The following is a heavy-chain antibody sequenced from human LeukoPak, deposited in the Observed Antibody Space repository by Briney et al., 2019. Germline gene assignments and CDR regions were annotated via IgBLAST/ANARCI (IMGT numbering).Heavy chain of an antibody. D-gene: IGHD3-22*01. Sequence: GGSLRLSCAASGFTFSSYGMHWVRQAPGKGLEWVAFIRYDGSNKYYADSVKGRFTISRDNAKNSLYLQMNSLRAEDTAVYYCARDWSSYDSSGYRAFDIWGQGTMVTVSS. J-gene: IGHJ3*02. CDR3: ARDWSSYDSSGYRAFDI. V-gene: IGHV3-30*02. CDR1: GFTFSSYG. CDR2: IRYDGSNK.